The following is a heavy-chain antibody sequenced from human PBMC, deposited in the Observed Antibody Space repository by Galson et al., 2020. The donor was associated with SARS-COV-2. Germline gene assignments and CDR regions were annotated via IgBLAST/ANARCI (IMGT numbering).Heavy chain of an antibody. CDR3: ARGTNRKPIGVAGTGGFPDY. CDR2: VYSSGSP. Sequence: SETLSLTCTVSGGPISGGSYYWNWIRKPAGQGLEWIGRVYSSGSPTYNPSLRSRLTISVDPSKNQFSLRLNSVTAADTGLYYCARGTNRKPIGVAGTGGFPDYWGQGILVTVSS. J-gene: IGHJ4*02. V-gene: IGHV4-61*02. CDR1: GGPISGGSYY. D-gene: IGHD6-19*01.